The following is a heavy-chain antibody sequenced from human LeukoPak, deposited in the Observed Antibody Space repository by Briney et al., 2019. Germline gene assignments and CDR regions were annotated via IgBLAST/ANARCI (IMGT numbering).Heavy chain of an antibody. CDR2: IYHSGTT. CDR1: GGSIRSFY. CDR3: ASQSEGMDV. V-gene: IGHV4-59*08. Sequence: SETLSLTCTVSGGSIRSFYWNWIRQRPGKGLEWIGYIYHSGTTSYNPSLKSRVTISVDTSKNQFSLRLTSVTAADTAVYYCASQSEGMDVWGQGTTAIVSS. J-gene: IGHJ6*02.